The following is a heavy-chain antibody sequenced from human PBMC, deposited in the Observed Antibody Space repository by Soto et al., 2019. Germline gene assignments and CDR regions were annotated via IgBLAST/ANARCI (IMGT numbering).Heavy chain of an antibody. CDR1: GDSVSSNSAA. V-gene: IGHV6-1*01. CDR2: TYYRSKWYN. D-gene: IGHD2-2*01. Sequence: PSQTLSLTCAISGDSVSSNSAAWNWIRQSPSRGLEWLGRTYYRSKWYNDYAVSVKSRITINPDTSKNQFSLQLNSVTPEDTAVYSCARAWINHQLTPIVVVPAAKYYYYYYMDVWGKGTTVTVSS. J-gene: IGHJ6*03. CDR3: ARAWINHQLTPIVVVPAAKYYYYYYMDV.